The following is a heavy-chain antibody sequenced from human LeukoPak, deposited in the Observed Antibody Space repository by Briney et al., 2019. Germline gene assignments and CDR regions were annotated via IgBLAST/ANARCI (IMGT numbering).Heavy chain of an antibody. Sequence: GASVKVSCKASGGTFSSYAISWVRQAPGQGLEWMGRIIPILGIANYAQKFQGRVTITTDESTSTAYMELSSLRSEDTAVYYCATIVGATLIPGWGQGTLVTVSS. CDR1: GGTFSSYA. CDR3: ATIVGATLIPG. V-gene: IGHV1-69*04. J-gene: IGHJ4*02. CDR2: IIPILGIA. D-gene: IGHD1-26*01.